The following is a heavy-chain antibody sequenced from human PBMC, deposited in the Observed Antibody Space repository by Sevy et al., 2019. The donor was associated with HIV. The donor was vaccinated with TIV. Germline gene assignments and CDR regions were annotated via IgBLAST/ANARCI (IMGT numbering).Heavy chain of an antibody. CDR1: GDSISSYF. Sequence: SETLSLTCNVSGDSISSYFWSWFRQPPGKGLEWIGYIYYSGSSEYNPSLRIRVTISIDRSKKNLSRKLTSVTAADTAVYYCARDSAVVPRALVYWGQGTLVTVSS. J-gene: IGHJ4*02. CDR3: ARDSAVVPRALVY. V-gene: IGHV4-59*01. CDR2: IYYSGSS. D-gene: IGHD2-15*01.